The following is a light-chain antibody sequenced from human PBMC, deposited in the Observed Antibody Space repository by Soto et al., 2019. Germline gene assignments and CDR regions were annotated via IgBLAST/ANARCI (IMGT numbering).Light chain of an antibody. Sequence: QSVLTQPPSVSGSPGQSVTISCTGTSSDVGSYNRVSWYQQPPGTAPKLMIYEVSNRPSGVPDRFSGSKSGTTASLTISGLQAEDDADYYCSSYTSSSTLLFGGGTKLTVL. J-gene: IGLJ2*01. V-gene: IGLV2-18*02. CDR3: SSYTSSSTLL. CDR2: EVS. CDR1: SSDVGSYNR.